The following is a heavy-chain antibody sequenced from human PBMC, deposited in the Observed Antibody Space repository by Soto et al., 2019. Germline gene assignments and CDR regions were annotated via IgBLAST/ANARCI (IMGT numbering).Heavy chain of an antibody. CDR1: GFTFSSYW. Sequence: PGGSLRHSCAASGFTFSSYWMHWIRQAPGKGLVWVSRINSDGSATDYADSVKGRFTVSRDNAKNTLYLQMNSLRDEDTAVYYCAPQYCSGGSCYPPDPWGQGTLVTVSS. V-gene: IGHV3-74*01. D-gene: IGHD2-15*01. CDR3: APQYCSGGSCYPPDP. J-gene: IGHJ5*02. CDR2: INSDGSAT.